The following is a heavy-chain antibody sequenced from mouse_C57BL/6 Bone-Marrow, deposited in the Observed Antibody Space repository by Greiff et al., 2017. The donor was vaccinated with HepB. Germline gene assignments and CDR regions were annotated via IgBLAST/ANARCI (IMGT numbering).Heavy chain of an antibody. V-gene: IGHV1-7*01. CDR3: AREEIYYGYDGDYYAMDY. D-gene: IGHD2-2*01. J-gene: IGHJ4*01. CDR1: GYTFTSYW. Sequence: QVHVKQSGAELAKPGASVKLSCKASGYTFTSYWMHWVKQRPGQGLEWIGYINPSSGYTKYNQKFKDKATLTADKSSSTAYMQLSSLTYEDSAVYYCAREEIYYGYDGDYYAMDYWGQGTSVTVSS. CDR2: INPSSGYT.